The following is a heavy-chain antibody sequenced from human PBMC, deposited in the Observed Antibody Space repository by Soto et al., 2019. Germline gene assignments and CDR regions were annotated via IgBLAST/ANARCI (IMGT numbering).Heavy chain of an antibody. CDR3: AKGTFYGNHLFDF. CDR2: ISASGDNT. V-gene: IGHV3-23*01. J-gene: IGHJ4*02. CDR1: EFTFSDYA. Sequence: PGGSLRLSCAASEFTFSDYAMSWVRQAPGKGLEWVSGISASGDNTYSADSVKGRFTISRDNSKNTLYLQMNSLRAEDTAVYYCAKGTFYGNHLFDFWGQGTLVTVSS. D-gene: IGHD4-17*01.